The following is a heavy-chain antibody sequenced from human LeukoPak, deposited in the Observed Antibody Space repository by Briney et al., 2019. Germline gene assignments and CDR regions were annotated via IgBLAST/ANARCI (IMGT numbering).Heavy chain of an antibody. CDR3: ARGTTGTGGDFDY. V-gene: IGHV1-2*02. D-gene: IGHD1-1*01. Sequence: ASVKVSCKASGYTFTGYYMHWVRQAPGQGLEWTGWINPNSGGTNYAQKFQGRVTMTRDTSISTAYMELSRLRSDDTAVYYCARGTTGTGGDFDYWGQGTLVTVSS. J-gene: IGHJ4*02. CDR1: GYTFTGYY. CDR2: INPNSGGT.